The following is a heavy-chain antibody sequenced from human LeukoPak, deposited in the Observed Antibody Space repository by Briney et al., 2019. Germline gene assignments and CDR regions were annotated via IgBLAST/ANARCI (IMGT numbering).Heavy chain of an antibody. V-gene: IGHV5-51*01. CDR3: ARHGGLCNDTTCSSWAFDF. CDR2: IYPGDSDT. CDR1: GYSFTTYW. D-gene: IGHD2-2*01. Sequence: GESLKISCEASGYSFTTYWFGWVRQMPGKGLEWMGIIYPGDSDTRYSPSFQGQVAISVDKSINTAYLQWDTLKASDTAMYYCARHGGLCNDTTCSSWAFDFWGQGTTLIVSS. J-gene: IGHJ3*01.